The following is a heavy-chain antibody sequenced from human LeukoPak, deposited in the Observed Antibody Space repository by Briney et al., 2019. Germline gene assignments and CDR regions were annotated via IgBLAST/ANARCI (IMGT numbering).Heavy chain of an antibody. Sequence: PSETLSLTCTVSGGSISTYYWNWIRQPPGKGLEWIGYIYYSGSTKYNPSLKSRVTMSVDTSKKQFSLKLSSVTAADTAMYYCARAQYESAWFDYWGQGTLVTVSS. CDR3: ARAQYESAWFDY. D-gene: IGHD3-22*01. J-gene: IGHJ4*02. V-gene: IGHV4-59*01. CDR1: GGSISTYY. CDR2: IYYSGST.